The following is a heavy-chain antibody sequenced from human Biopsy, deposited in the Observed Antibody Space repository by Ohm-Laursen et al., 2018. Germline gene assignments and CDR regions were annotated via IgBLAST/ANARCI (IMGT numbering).Heavy chain of an antibody. CDR1: GGSISSYY. CDR3: ARGGRYYYDSPNN. D-gene: IGHD3-22*01. Sequence: SDTLSLTCTVSGGSISSYYWNWIRQPPGKGLEWVGYIYYSGSTNYNPPLKSRVTISVDTSKNQSSLTLYSATAAALVVYYCARGGRYYYDSPNNWGQGTLVMVSS. J-gene: IGHJ4*02. V-gene: IGHV4-59*07. CDR2: IYYSGST.